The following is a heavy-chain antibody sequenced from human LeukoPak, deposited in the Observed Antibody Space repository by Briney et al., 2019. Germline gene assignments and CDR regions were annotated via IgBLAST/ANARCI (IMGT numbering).Heavy chain of an antibody. CDR3: ARVGGSGSYYRDYYYGMDV. Sequence: PGGSLRLSCAASGFTFSSYAMSWVRQAPGKGLEWVSAISGSGGSTYYADSVKGRFTISRDNAKNSLYLQMNSLRAEDTAVYYCARVGGSGSYYRDYYYGMDVWGQGTTVTVSS. D-gene: IGHD3-10*01. CDR2: ISGSGGST. J-gene: IGHJ6*02. V-gene: IGHV3-23*01. CDR1: GFTFSSYA.